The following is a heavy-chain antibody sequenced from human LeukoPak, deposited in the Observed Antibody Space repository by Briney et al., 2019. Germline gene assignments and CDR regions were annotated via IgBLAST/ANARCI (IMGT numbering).Heavy chain of an antibody. CDR2: ISSSSSYI. CDR3: ARGTAGTFYYYYYYMDV. J-gene: IGHJ6*03. CDR1: GFTFSSYS. Sequence: PGGSLRLSCAASGFTFSSYSMNWVRQAPGKGLEWVSSISSSSSYIYYADSVKGRFTISRDNAKNSLYLQMNSLRAEDTAVYYCARGTAGTFYYYYYYMDVWGKGTTVTVSS. V-gene: IGHV3-21*01. D-gene: IGHD6-19*01.